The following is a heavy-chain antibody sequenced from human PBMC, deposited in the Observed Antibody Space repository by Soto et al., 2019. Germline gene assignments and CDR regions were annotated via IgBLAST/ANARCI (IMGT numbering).Heavy chain of an antibody. Sequence: SETLYLTCAVYGGSFSGYYWSWIRQPPGKGLEWIGEINHSGSTNYNPSLKSRVTISVDKSKNQFSLKLSSVTAADTAVYYCARGRRQADAGIGTRGSVNYFQYWGQGTLVTVSS. CDR1: GGSFSGYY. J-gene: IGHJ4*02. D-gene: IGHD6-13*01. CDR2: INHSGST. CDR3: ARGRRQADAGIGTRGSVNYFQY. V-gene: IGHV4-34*01.